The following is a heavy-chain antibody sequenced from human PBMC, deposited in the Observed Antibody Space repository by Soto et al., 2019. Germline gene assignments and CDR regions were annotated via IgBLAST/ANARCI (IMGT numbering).Heavy chain of an antibody. J-gene: IGHJ5*02. D-gene: IGHD1-26*01. CDR3: ANLTMGWFDP. CDR1: GGSVSSGSYY. V-gene: IGHV4-61*01. Sequence: QVQLQDSGPGLVKPSETLSLTCTVSGGSVSSGSYYWSWIRQPPGKGLEWIGYIYYSGSTNYNPSLKSRVTTSVDTSKNQFSLKLSSVTAADTAVYYCANLTMGWFDPWGQGTLVTVSS. CDR2: IYYSGST.